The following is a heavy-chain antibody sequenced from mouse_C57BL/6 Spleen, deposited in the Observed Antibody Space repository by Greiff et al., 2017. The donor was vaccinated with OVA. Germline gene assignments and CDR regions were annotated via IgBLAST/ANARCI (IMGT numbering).Heavy chain of an antibody. CDR2: IWGGGST. Sequence: VQLQQSGPGLVAPSQSLSITCTVSGFSLTSYGVDWVRQPPGKGLEWLGVIWGGGSTNYNSALMSRLSISKDNSKSQVFLKMNSLQTDDTAMYYCATSYGYDGEVYAMDYWGQGTSVTVSS. CDR1: GFSLTSYG. J-gene: IGHJ4*01. D-gene: IGHD2-2*01. CDR3: ATSYGYDGEVYAMDY. V-gene: IGHV2-9*01.